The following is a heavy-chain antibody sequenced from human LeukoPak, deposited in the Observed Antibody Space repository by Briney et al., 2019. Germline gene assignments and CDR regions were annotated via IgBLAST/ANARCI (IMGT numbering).Heavy chain of an antibody. CDR3: ARTCPDDYDRGGAFDI. Sequence: GGSLRLSYAASGFTFSSYAMHWVRQAPGKGLEWGAVISYHGSNKYYADSLKSRFTISRDTSKNTLYLQMNSLRAEDTAVYYCARTCPDDYDRGGAFDIWGQGTMVTVSS. V-gene: IGHV3-30*04. D-gene: IGHD4-17*01. J-gene: IGHJ3*02. CDR1: GFTFSSYA. CDR2: ISYHGSNK.